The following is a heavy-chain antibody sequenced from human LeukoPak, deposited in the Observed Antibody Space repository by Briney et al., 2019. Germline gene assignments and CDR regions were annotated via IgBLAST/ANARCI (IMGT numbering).Heavy chain of an antibody. CDR1: GLTFTDLW. D-gene: IGHD2-2*01. CDR3: SGRDSSRSPRAY. Sequence: GGSLRLSCAASGLTFTDLWMNWVRLAPGRGLEWLANIKPDGNEKYYVGSVKGRFAISRDNAKNEVYLEMNSLRAEDTGVYYCSGRDSSRSPRAYWGQGTLVSVSS. V-gene: IGHV3-7*01. J-gene: IGHJ4*02. CDR2: IKPDGNEK.